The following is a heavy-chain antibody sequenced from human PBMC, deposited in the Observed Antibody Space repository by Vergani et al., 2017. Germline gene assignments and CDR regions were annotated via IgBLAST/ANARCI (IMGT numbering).Heavy chain of an antibody. CDR1: GYTFTSYA. Sequence: QVQLVQSGAEVKKPGATVKISCKVSGYTFTSYAMHWVRQAPGQRLEWMGWINAGNGNTKYSQKFQGRVTITRDTSASTAYMELSSLRSEDTAVYYCARDSRPIGYCSGGSCYPHFDYWGQGTLVTVSS. D-gene: IGHD2-15*01. J-gene: IGHJ4*02. CDR2: INAGNGNT. CDR3: ARDSRPIGYCSGGSCYPHFDY. V-gene: IGHV1-3*01.